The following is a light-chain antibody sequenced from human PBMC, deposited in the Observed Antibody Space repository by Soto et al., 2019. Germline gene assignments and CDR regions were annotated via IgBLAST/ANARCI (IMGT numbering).Light chain of an antibody. CDR1: SSDVGGYNY. V-gene: IGLV2-8*02. J-gene: IGLJ1*01. CDR3: SSYAGSSNV. CDR2: EVN. Sequence: QSVLTQPPSASRSPGQSVAISCTGTSSDVGGYNYVSWYQQHPGKAPKLMIYEVNKRPSGVPDRFSGSKSGNTASLTVSGLQAEDEADYYCSSYAGSSNVFGTGTKVNVL.